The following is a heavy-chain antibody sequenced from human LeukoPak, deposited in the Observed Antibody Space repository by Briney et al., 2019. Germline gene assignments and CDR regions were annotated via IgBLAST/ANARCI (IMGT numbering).Heavy chain of an antibody. J-gene: IGHJ4*02. CDR1: GGSISSYY. CDR3: ARLVRTYYYDSSGYYWDY. CDR2: IYYSGST. D-gene: IGHD3-22*01. V-gene: IGHV4-59*08. Sequence: SETLSLTCTVSGGSISSYYWSWIRQPPGKGLEYIGYIYYSGSTNYNPSLKSRVTISADTSKNQFSLKLSSVTAADMAVYYCARLVRTYYYDSSGYYWDYWGQGTLVTVSS.